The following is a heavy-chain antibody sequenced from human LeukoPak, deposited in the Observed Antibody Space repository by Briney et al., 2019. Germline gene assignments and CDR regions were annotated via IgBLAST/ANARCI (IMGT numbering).Heavy chain of an antibody. CDR2: VKTNADGGTI. CDR3: TTEDF. J-gene: IGHJ3*01. Sequence: PGGSLRLSCAGSGFTYCTAWLIWVRQGPGKGLAGVGRVKTNADGGTIDHAAPVKGRFTITRDDSRYTVHLQMNSLKIEDPAVYYCTTEDFWGQGTLVTVSS. V-gene: IGHV3-15*01. D-gene: IGHD3/OR15-3a*01. CDR1: GFTYCTAW.